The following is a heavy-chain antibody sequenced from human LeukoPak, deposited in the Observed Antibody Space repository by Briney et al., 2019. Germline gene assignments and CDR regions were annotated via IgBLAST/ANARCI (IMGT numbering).Heavy chain of an antibody. J-gene: IGHJ4*02. CDR1: GGTFSSYA. D-gene: IGHD6-19*01. CDR3: ARDQVAGTGWFDY. Sequence: SVKVSCKASGGTFSSYAISWVRQAPGQGLEWMGRIIPIFGIANYAQKFQGRVTITADKSTSTAYMELSSLRSEDTAVYYYARDQVAGTGWFDYWGQGTLVTVSS. V-gene: IGHV1-69*04. CDR2: IIPIFGIA.